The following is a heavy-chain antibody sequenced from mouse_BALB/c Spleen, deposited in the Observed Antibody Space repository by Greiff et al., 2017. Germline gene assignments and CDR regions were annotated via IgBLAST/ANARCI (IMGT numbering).Heavy chain of an antibody. V-gene: IGHV5-6-3*01. CDR3: ARDGYYAMDY. CDR2: INSNGGST. J-gene: IGHJ4*01. CDR1: GFTFSSYG. Sequence: EVKLQESGGGLVQPGGSLKLSCAASGFTFSSYGMSWVRQTPDKRLELVATINSNGGSTYYPDSVKGRFTISRDNAKNTLYLQMSSLKSEDTAMYYCARDGYYAMDYWGQGTSVTVSS.